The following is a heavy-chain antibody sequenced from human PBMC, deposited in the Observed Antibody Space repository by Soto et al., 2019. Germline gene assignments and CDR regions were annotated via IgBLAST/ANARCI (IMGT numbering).Heavy chain of an antibody. CDR2: IYSGGTT. J-gene: IGHJ5*02. D-gene: IGHD3-22*01. V-gene: IGHV3-66*01. CDR3: ARNGDSSDYRGWFDP. Sequence: EVQLVESGGGLVQPGGSLRLSCAASGVTVSSNYMSWVRQAPGKGLEWVSVIYSGGTTYYADSVKGRFTISRDNSKNTLYLQMNSLRAEETAVYYCARNGDSSDYRGWFDPWGQGTLVTVSS. CDR1: GVTVSSNY.